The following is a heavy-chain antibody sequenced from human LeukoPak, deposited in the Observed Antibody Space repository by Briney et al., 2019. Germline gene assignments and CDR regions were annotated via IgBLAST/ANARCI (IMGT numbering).Heavy chain of an antibody. V-gene: IGHV3-30-3*01. CDR1: GFTFSSYA. CDR2: ISYDGSNK. J-gene: IGHJ4*02. Sequence: GRSLRLSCAASGFTFSSYAMHWVRQAPGKGLEWVAVISYDGSNKYYADSVKGRFTISRDNSKNTPYLQMNSLRAEDTAVYYCARAGITMIVVVITLDYWGQGTLVTVSS. D-gene: IGHD3-22*01. CDR3: ARAGITMIVVVITLDY.